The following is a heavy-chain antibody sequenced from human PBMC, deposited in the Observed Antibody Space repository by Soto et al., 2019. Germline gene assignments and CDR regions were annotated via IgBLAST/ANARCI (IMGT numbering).Heavy chain of an antibody. CDR2: IIPIFGTA. Sequence: SVKVSCKASGGTFSSYAMSWVRQAPGQGLEWMGGIIPIFGTANYAQKFQGRVTITADESTSTAYMELSSLRSEDTAVYYCARGRNDGAARNPGVFDYWGQGTLVTVSS. CDR1: GGTFSSYA. J-gene: IGHJ4*02. V-gene: IGHV1-69*13. D-gene: IGHD6-6*01. CDR3: ARGRNDGAARNPGVFDY.